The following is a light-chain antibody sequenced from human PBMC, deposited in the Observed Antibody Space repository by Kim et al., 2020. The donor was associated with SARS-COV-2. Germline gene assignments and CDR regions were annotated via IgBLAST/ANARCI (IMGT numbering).Light chain of an antibody. Sequence: SVAPEERATLSCRASQSVSSNLDWYQQKPGQAPRLLIYGASTRATGIPARFSGSGSGTEFTLTISSLQSEDFAVYYCQQYNNWPYTFGQGTKLEI. V-gene: IGKV3-15*01. CDR2: GAS. CDR3: QQYNNWPYT. CDR1: QSVSSN. J-gene: IGKJ2*01.